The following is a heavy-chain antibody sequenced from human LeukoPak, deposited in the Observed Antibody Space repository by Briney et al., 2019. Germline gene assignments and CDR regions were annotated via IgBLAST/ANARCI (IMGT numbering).Heavy chain of an antibody. D-gene: IGHD3-9*01. Sequence: QPGGFLRLSCAASGITVSTNYMSWVRQAPGKGLEWVSIIYSGGATFYADSVKGRFTISRENSKNTLWLQMNSLRAEDTAVYYCARLHYDVLTGPFDYWGQGTLVTVSS. CDR3: ARLHYDVLTGPFDY. CDR1: GITVSTNY. V-gene: IGHV3-66*04. J-gene: IGHJ4*02. CDR2: IYSGGAT.